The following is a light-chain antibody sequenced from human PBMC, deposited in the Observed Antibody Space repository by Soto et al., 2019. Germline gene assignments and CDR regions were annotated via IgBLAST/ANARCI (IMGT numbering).Light chain of an antibody. CDR1: SSDVGAYDY. Sequence: QSAMTQPASVAGSPGQSITISCTGTSSDVGAYDYVSWYQQHPDKAPKLIIYVVSNRPSGGSNRFSGSKSGNTASLTISGLQAEDEAYYFCSSYTSSETPNGFGTGTKLTVL. J-gene: IGLJ1*01. CDR3: SSYTSSETPNG. CDR2: VVS. V-gene: IGLV2-14*01.